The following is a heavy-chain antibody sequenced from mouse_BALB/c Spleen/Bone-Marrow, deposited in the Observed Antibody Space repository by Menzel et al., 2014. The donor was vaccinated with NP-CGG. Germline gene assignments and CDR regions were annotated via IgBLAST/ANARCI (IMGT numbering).Heavy chain of an antibody. CDR2: INPGSGGT. CDR3: AREGYGYFHY. D-gene: IGHD2-10*02. V-gene: IGHV1-54*01. J-gene: IGHJ2*01. CDR1: GYAFTNYL. Sequence: QVQLQQSGAELVRPGTSVKVSCKASGYAFTNYLIEWVKQRPGQGLEWIGVINPGSGGTNYNEKFKGKATLTVDKSSSTAYMQLSSLTSDDSAVYFCAREGYGYFHYWGQGTTLTVSS.